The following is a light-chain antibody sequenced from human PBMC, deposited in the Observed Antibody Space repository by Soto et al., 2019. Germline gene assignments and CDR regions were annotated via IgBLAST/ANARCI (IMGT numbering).Light chain of an antibody. J-gene: IGLJ1*01. CDR3: QAWDSSTDNYV. CDR1: KLGDKY. Sequence: SYGLTQPPSVSVSPGQTASITCSGDKLGDKYACWYQQKPGQSPVLVIYQDSKRPSGIPERFSGSNSGNTATLTISGTQAMDEADYYCQAWDSSTDNYVFGTGTKLTVL. CDR2: QDS. V-gene: IGLV3-1*01.